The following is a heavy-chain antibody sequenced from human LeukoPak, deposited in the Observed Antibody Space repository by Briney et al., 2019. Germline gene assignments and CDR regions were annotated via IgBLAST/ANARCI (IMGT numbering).Heavy chain of an antibody. CDR1: GFTFSSYW. Sequence: GGSLRLSCAASGFTFSSYWMSWVRQAPGKGLEWVANIKQDGSENYYVDSVKGRFTISRDNAKNLLYLQMNSLRAEDTAEYYCARAPNYYGSGSYYRVFDYWGQGTLVTVSS. V-gene: IGHV3-7*01. CDR2: IKQDGSEN. J-gene: IGHJ4*02. CDR3: ARAPNYYGSGSYYRVFDY. D-gene: IGHD3-10*01.